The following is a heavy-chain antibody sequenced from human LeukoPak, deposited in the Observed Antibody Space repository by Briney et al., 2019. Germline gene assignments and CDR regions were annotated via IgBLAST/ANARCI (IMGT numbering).Heavy chain of an antibody. CDR3: ARVGYCSSTSCYTGYYYMDV. CDR1: GGSISSYY. Sequence: PSETLSLTCTVSGGSISSYYWSWIRQPPGKGLEWIGYIYYSGSTNYNPSLKSRVATSVDTSKNQFSLKLSSVTAADTAVYYCARVGYCSSTSCYTGYYYMDVWGKGTTVTVSS. CDR2: IYYSGST. D-gene: IGHD2-2*02. V-gene: IGHV4-59*01. J-gene: IGHJ6*03.